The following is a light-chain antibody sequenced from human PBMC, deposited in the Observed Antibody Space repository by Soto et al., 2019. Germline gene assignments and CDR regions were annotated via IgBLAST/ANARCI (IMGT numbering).Light chain of an antibody. CDR1: QSVSRD. V-gene: IGKV3-15*01. CDR3: QQYINWPRLT. Sequence: EIAMTQSPATLSVSPGERATLSCRTSQSVSRDLAWYQQKPGQAPRLLIYGASTRATGIPDRFSGSGSGTEFTLTISSLHSEDFAVYYCQQYINWPRLTFGGGTKVEIK. J-gene: IGKJ4*01. CDR2: GAS.